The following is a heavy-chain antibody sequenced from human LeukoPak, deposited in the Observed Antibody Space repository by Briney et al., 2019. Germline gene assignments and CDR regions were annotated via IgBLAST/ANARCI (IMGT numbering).Heavy chain of an antibody. CDR1: GFTFRSHW. CDR2: INQDGSGK. J-gene: IGHJ3*02. CDR3: ARVSGSYGDPRAAFDI. V-gene: IGHV3-7*01. Sequence: GESLKISCAASGFTFRSHWVSWVRQAPGKGLEWVANINQDGSGKHYVDYVKGRFTISRDNAKNSLYLQMNSLRAEDTAVYYCARVSGSYGDPRAAFDIWGQGTMVTVSS. D-gene: IGHD4-17*01.